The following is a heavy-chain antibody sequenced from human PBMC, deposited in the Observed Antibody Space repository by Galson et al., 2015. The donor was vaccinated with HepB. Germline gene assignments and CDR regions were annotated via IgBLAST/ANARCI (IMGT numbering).Heavy chain of an antibody. J-gene: IGHJ5*02. Sequence: SVKVSCKASGYTFTSYGISWVRQAPGQGLEWMGWISAYNGNTNYAQKLQGRVTMTTDTSTSTAYMELRSLRSDDTAVYYCARTQAVVPHKGWFDPWGQGTLVTVSS. CDR1: GYTFTSYG. CDR2: ISAYNGNT. D-gene: IGHD4-23*01. CDR3: ARTQAVVPHKGWFDP. V-gene: IGHV1-18*01.